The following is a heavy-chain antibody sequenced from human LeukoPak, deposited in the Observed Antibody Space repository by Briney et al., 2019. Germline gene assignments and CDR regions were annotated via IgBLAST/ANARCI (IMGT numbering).Heavy chain of an antibody. V-gene: IGHV3-30*01. Sequence: GGSLRLSCAASGFPFSTYAMYWVRQAPGKGLEWVAVVSYDGYSKYYADSVRGRFTISRDNSKNTLSLHMIGLRSEDTAVYSCARGEDYYYMDVWGKGTTVTVSS. D-gene: IGHD1-26*01. CDR2: VSYDGYSK. J-gene: IGHJ6*03. CDR1: GFPFSTYA. CDR3: ARGEDYYYMDV.